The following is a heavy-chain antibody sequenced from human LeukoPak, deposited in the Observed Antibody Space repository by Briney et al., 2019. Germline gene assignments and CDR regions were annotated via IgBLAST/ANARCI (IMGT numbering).Heavy chain of an antibody. D-gene: IGHD3-10*01. Sequence: SGTLSLTCTVSGGSISSSSYYWGWIRQPPGKGPEWIGSIYYSGSTYYNPSLKSRVTISVDTSKNQFSLKLSSVTAADTAVYYCARGAPNVLLWFGELHYFDYWGQGTLVTVSS. CDR2: IYYSGST. V-gene: IGHV4-39*07. CDR3: ARGAPNVLLWFGELHYFDY. J-gene: IGHJ4*02. CDR1: GGSISSSSYY.